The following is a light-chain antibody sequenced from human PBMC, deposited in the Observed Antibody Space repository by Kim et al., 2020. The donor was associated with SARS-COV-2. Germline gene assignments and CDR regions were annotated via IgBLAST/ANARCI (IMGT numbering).Light chain of an antibody. CDR3: MQGTQLT. CDR1: QSLVHSDGNTY. Sequence: DVVMTQSPLSLPVTLGQPASISCRSSQSLVHSDGNTYLNWFHQRPGQSPRRLIYKVSNRDSGVPDRFSGSGSGTDFTLKISGVEAEDVGVYYCMQGTQLTFGGGTKVDIK. J-gene: IGKJ4*01. CDR2: KVS. V-gene: IGKV2-30*02.